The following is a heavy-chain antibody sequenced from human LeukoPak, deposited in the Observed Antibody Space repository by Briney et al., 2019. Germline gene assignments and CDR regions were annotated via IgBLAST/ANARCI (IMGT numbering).Heavy chain of an antibody. V-gene: IGHV3-23*01. D-gene: IGHD3-3*01. Sequence: GGSLRLSCAASGFTFSNYAMFWVRQAPGKGLEWVSAIGGSGSSTYYADSVKGRFTVSRDNSKNTLYLQMNSLRAEDTAVYYCAKDRGDFWSGYGYAFDIWGQGTMVTVSS. J-gene: IGHJ3*02. CDR1: GFTFSNYA. CDR2: IGGSGSST. CDR3: AKDRGDFWSGYGYAFDI.